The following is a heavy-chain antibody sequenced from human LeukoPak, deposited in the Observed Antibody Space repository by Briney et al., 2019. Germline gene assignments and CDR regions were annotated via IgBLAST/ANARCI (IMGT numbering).Heavy chain of an antibody. CDR3: ARSLRYFDWLGSYYMDV. CDR2: IIPIFGTA. D-gene: IGHD3-9*01. CDR1: GYTFTTYG. V-gene: IGHV1-69*13. J-gene: IGHJ6*03. Sequence: ASVKVSCKTSGYTFTTYGISWLRQAPGQGLEWMGGIIPIFGTANYAQKFQGRVTITADESTSTAYMELSSLRSENTAVYYCARSLRYFDWLGSYYMDVWGKGTTVTVSS.